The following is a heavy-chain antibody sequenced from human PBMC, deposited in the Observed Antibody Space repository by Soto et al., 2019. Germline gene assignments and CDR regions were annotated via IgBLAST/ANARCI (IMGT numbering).Heavy chain of an antibody. CDR2: VNHNGRN. D-gene: IGHD6-19*01. J-gene: IGHJ3*01. CDR1: GGSFSGYF. V-gene: IGHV4-34*01. CDR3: ARGGSSDWQVAFDF. Sequence: PSETLSLTCDVYGGSFSGYFWNWIRQSPGKGLEWIGKVNHNGRNNYNPSLKSRVTISLDMSKKQISLKLTSVTAADTAVYYCARGGSSDWQVAFDFWGQGTMVTGSS.